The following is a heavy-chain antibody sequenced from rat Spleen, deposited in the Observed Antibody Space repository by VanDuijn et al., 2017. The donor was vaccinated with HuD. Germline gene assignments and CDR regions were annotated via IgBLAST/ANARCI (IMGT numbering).Heavy chain of an antibody. V-gene: IGHV3-3*01. Sequence: EVQLQESGPGLVKPSQSLSLTCSVIGYSITSSLRWNWIRKFPGNKLEWMGYINSAGSTVYNPSLKSRISITRDTSKNQFFLQVNSVSSEDTATYYCARSDGVHYYLPFADWGHGTLVTASS. D-gene: IGHD1-1*01. J-gene: IGHJ3*01. CDR2: INSAGST. CDR1: GYSITSSLR. CDR3: ARSDGVHYYLPFAD.